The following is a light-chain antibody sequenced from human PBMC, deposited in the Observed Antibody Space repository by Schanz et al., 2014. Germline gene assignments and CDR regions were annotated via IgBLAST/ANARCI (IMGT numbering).Light chain of an antibody. J-gene: IGLJ1*01. CDR2: DVS. V-gene: IGLV2-14*01. Sequence: QSALTQPASVSGSPGQSITISCTGTSSDVGGYNYVSWYQQYPGKAPKVMIYDVSNRPSGVSNRFSGSKSGNTASLTISGLQAEDEADYYCSSNGGVNIYVFGTGTKVTVL. CDR3: SSNGGVNIYV. CDR1: SSDVGGYNY.